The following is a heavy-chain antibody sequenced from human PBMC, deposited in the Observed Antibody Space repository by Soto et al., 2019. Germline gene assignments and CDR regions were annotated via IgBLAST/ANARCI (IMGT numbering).Heavy chain of an antibody. Sequence: SVKVSCKASGYTFTSYGISWVRQAPGQGLEWMGRIIPILGIANYAQKFQGRVTITADKSTSTAYMELSSLRSEDTAVYYCARGLAVAGTRYWGQGTLVTVSS. D-gene: IGHD6-19*01. CDR1: GYTFTSYG. CDR2: IIPILGIA. V-gene: IGHV1-69*04. CDR3: ARGLAVAGTRY. J-gene: IGHJ4*02.